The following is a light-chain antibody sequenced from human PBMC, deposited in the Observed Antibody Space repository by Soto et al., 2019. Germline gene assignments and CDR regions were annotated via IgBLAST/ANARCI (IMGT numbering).Light chain of an antibody. CDR1: NSDVGTYNY. CDR3: SSHAGSNNLV. Sequence: QSVLAQPPSASGSPGQSVTITCTGTNSDVGTYNYVSWYQHHPGKAPKFLIYEVSSRPSGVPDRFSGSKSGNTASLTVSGLQAEDEADYYCSSHAGSNNLVFGGGTKLTVL. J-gene: IGLJ3*02. V-gene: IGLV2-8*01. CDR2: EVS.